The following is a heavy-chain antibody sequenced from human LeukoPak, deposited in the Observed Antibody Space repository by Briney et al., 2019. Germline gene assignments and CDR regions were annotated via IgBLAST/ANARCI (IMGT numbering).Heavy chain of an antibody. CDR3: AKDLAVESDYGMDV. Sequence: SCKASGYTFTSYYMHWVRQAPGKGLEWVAVISYDGSNKYYADSVKGRFTISRDNSKNTLYLQMNSLRAEDTAVYYCAKDLAVESDYGMDVWGQGTTVTVSS. J-gene: IGHJ6*02. D-gene: IGHD2-2*01. V-gene: IGHV3-30*18. CDR1: GYTFTSYY. CDR2: ISYDGSNK.